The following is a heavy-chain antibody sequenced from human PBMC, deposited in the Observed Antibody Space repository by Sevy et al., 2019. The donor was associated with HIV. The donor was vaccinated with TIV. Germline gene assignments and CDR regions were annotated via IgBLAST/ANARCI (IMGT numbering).Heavy chain of an antibody. CDR2: ISQDGGTT. CDR1: GFSFSGYV. J-gene: IGHJ4*02. CDR3: VKGPRHEYSNYGLDY. V-gene: IGHV3-64D*06. Sequence: GGSLRLSCSASGFSFSGYVMYWVRQAPGKGPECVSTISQDGGTTYYADSVKGRFTIFRDNSKNTLCLQMSSLRAEDTALYYCVKGPRHEYSNYGLDYWGQGPVVTVSS. D-gene: IGHD4-4*01.